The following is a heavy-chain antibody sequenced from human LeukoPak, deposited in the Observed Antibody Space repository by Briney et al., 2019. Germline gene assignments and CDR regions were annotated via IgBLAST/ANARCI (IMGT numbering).Heavy chain of an antibody. J-gene: IGHJ4*02. CDR2: FDPEDGET. V-gene: IGHV1-24*01. Sequence: ASVKVSCKVSGYTLTELSMHWVRQAPGKGLEWMGGFDPEDGETIYAQKFQGRVTMTEDTSTDTAYMELSSLRSEDTAVYYCATGMPYCGGDCYSSSFDYCGQGTLVTVSS. CDR1: GYTLTELS. CDR3: ATGMPYCGGDCYSSSFDY. D-gene: IGHD2-21*02.